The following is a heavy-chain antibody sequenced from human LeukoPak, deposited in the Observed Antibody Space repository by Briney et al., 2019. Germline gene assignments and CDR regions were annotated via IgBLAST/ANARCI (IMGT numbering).Heavy chain of an antibody. V-gene: IGHV4-59*12. CDR3: AREGPNDSSGYSHY. CDR1: GGSISSYY. J-gene: IGHJ4*02. Sequence: SETLSLTCTVSGGSISSYYWSWIRQPPGKGLEWIGYIYYSGNTNYNPSLKSRVTISLDTSKNQFSLKLSSVTAADTAVYYCAREGPNDSSGYSHYWGQGTLVTVSS. D-gene: IGHD3-22*01. CDR2: IYYSGNT.